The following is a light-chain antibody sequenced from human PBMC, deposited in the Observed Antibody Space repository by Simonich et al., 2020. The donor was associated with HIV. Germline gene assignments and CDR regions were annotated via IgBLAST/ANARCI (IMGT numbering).Light chain of an antibody. Sequence: DIQMTQSPSSLSASVGDRVTITCRASQSISSYLNWYQQKPGKAPKLLIYAASSLQRWVPSRFSGSGSGTEFTLTISSLQPEDFATYYCLQHNSYPRTFGQGTKVEIK. CDR2: AAS. CDR3: LQHNSYPRT. CDR1: QSISSY. J-gene: IGKJ1*01. V-gene: IGKV1-17*01.